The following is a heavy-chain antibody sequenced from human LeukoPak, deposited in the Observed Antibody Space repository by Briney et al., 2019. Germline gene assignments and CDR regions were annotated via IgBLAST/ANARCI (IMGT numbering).Heavy chain of an antibody. J-gene: IGHJ4*02. D-gene: IGHD2-21*02. Sequence: SQTLSLTCTVSGGSISSGSYYWSWIRQPAGQGLEWIGRIYTSGSTYYNPSLKSRVTISVDTSKNQFSLKLSSVTAADTAVYYCASQPGGVTNYFDYWGQGTLVTVSS. CDR1: GGSISSGSYY. V-gene: IGHV4-61*02. CDR2: IYTSGST. CDR3: ASQPGGVTNYFDY.